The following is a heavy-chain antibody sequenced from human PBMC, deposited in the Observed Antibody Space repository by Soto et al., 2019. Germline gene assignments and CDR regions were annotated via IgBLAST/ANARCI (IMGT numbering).Heavy chain of an antibody. Sequence: SETLSLTCTVSGASISGFYWSWIRKSAGKGLEWIGRIYATGTTDYNPSLKSRVMMSVDTSKKQFSLKLRSVAAADTAVYYCVRDGTKTLRDWFDPWGQGISVTV. CDR1: GASISGFY. V-gene: IGHV4-4*07. CDR2: IYATGTT. J-gene: IGHJ5*02. D-gene: IGHD1-1*01. CDR3: VRDGTKTLRDWFDP.